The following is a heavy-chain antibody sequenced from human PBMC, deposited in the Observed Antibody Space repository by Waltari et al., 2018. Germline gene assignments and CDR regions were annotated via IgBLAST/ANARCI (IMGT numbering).Heavy chain of an antibody. V-gene: IGHV4-39*01. D-gene: IGHD6-13*01. CDR2: IYYSGDT. CDR3: ARPGDSSSWGDFQH. Sequence: QLQLQESGPGLVKPSETLSLTCTVSGASISSSSYYWGWIRQPPGKGLEWIGSIYYSGDTYYNPSLKSRVTISVDTSKNQFSLKLNSVTAADTAVYYCARPGDSSSWGDFQHWGQGTLV. J-gene: IGHJ1*01. CDR1: GASISSSSYY.